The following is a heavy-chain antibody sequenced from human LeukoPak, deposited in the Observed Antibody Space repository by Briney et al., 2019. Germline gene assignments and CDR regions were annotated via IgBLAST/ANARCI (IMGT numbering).Heavy chain of an antibody. CDR1: DGSISSHY. D-gene: IGHD4-17*01. CDR3: ARKREGSTMTTRRPFDI. J-gene: IGHJ3*02. CDR2: TYYSGST. V-gene: IGHV4-59*11. Sequence: PSETLSLTCTVSDGSISSHYWSWIRQPPGKGLEWIGYTYYSGSTKYKPSLKSRVIISVDTSKNQFSLKLSSVTAADTAVYYCARKREGSTMTTRRPFDIWGQGTMVTVSS.